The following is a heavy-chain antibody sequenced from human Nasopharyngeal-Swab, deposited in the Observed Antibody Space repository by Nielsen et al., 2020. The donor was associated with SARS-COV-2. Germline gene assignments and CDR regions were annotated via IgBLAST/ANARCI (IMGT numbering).Heavy chain of an antibody. CDR2: IWYDGSNK. CDR3: ARTGGSYFDY. J-gene: IGHJ4*02. Sequence: GESLKISCAASGFTFSSYGMHWVRQAPGKGLEWVAVIWYDGSNKYYADSVKGRFTISRDNSKNTMYLQMNSLRAEDTAVYYCARTGGSYFDYWGQGTLVTVSS. CDR1: GFTFSSYG. V-gene: IGHV3-30*19. D-gene: IGHD1-26*01.